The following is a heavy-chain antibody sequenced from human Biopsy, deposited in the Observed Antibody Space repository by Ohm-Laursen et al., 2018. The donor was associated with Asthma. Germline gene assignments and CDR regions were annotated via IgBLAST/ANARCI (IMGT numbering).Heavy chain of an antibody. CDR3: ARRGGVRRYFDY. D-gene: IGHD3-16*01. CDR2: IYYIGST. CDR1: GGSISSGAYY. V-gene: IGHV4-30-4*01. J-gene: IGHJ4*02. Sequence: TLSFTCPVSGGSISSGAYYWSWVRQPPGKGLEWIGYIYYIGSTYYNPSLKSRVAISLDTSKNQFSLKLSSVTAADTAVYFCARRGGVRRYFDYWGQGTLVTVSS.